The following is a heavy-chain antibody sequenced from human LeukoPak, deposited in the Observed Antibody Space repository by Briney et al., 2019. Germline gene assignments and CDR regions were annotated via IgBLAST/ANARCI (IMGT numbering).Heavy chain of an antibody. CDR3: ARDLNWNPLDY. V-gene: IGHV3-48*03. Sequence: PGGSLRLSCAASGFPFSSYEMNWARQAPGKGLEWVSYISSSGSTIYYADSVKGRFTISRDNAKNSLYLQMNSLRAEDTAVYYCARDLNWNPLDYSGQGTLVTASS. CDR2: ISSSGSTI. D-gene: IGHD1-1*01. J-gene: IGHJ4*02. CDR1: GFPFSSYE.